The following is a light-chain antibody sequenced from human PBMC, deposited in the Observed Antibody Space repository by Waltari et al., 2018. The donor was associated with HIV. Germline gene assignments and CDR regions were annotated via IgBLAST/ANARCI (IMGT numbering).Light chain of an antibody. CDR3: GTWDSSLTGVV. CDR2: ENN. J-gene: IGLJ2*01. V-gene: IGLV1-51*01. CDR1: SSNVGDNY. Sequence: QSVLTQPPSVSAAPGQKVTISCSGSSSNVGDNYVAWYQHLPGTAPQLLIYENNRRPSGFPDRFSGSKSGTSATLDIAGLQTGDEADYYCGTWDSSLTGVVFGGGTKLTVL.